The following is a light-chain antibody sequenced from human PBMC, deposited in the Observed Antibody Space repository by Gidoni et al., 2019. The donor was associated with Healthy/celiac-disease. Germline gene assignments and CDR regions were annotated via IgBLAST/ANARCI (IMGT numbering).Light chain of an antibody. V-gene: IGKV1-33*01. CDR1: QDISNY. CDR2: DAS. CDR3: QQYDNLPST. Sequence: DIQMTQSPSSLSASVGDRVTSTCQASQDISNYLNWYQQKPGKAPKLLIYDASNLETGVPSRFSGSGSGTDFTFTISSLQPEEIATYYCQQYDNLPSTFGQGTRLEIK. J-gene: IGKJ5*01.